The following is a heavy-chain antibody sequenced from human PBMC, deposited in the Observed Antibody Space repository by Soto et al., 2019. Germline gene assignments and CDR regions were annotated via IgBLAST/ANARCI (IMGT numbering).Heavy chain of an antibody. CDR3: ARGKGSSSLLYYYYGMDV. J-gene: IGHJ6*02. CDR1: GFNFSSYS. D-gene: IGHD6-6*01. Sequence: TGGSLILSCTASGFNFSSYSMNWVRQAPGKGLEWVSYISSSSSTIYYADSVKGRFTISRDNAKNSLYLQMNSLRDEDTAVYYCARGKGSSSLLYYYYGMDVWGQGTTVTVSS. V-gene: IGHV3-48*02. CDR2: ISSSSSTI.